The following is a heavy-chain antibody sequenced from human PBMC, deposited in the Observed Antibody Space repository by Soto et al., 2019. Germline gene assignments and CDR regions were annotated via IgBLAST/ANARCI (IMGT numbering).Heavy chain of an antibody. J-gene: IGHJ4*02. CDR3: ARDGSY. Sequence: GGSLRLSCAASGFTFSNYWMSWVRQAPGKGLEWVANIKQDGSEKYYVDSVKGRFTISRDNVENSLYLQMNSLRAEDTAVYYCARDGSYWGQGTLVTVSS. V-gene: IGHV3-7*04. CDR2: IKQDGSEK. CDR1: GFTFSNYW.